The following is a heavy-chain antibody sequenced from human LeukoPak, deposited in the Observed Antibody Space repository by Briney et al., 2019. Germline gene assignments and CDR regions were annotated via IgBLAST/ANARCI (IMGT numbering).Heavy chain of an antibody. CDR3: AKAPYYYDSSGSRNSFLDY. CDR2: ISSSSSYI. Sequence: GGSLRLSCAASGFTFSSYSMNWVRQAPGKGLEWVSSISSSSSYIYYADSVKGRFTISRDNAKNSLYLQMNSLRAEDTALYYCAKAPYYYDSSGSRNSFLDYWGQGTLVTVSS. J-gene: IGHJ4*02. V-gene: IGHV3-21*04. CDR1: GFTFSSYS. D-gene: IGHD3-22*01.